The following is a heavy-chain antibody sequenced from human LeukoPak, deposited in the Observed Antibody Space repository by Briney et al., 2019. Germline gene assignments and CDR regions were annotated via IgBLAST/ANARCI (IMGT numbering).Heavy chain of an antibody. J-gene: IGHJ4*02. CDR3: ARDGERKREDFDY. V-gene: IGHV1-2*02. D-gene: IGHD7-27*01. CDR1: GYTFTGYY. CDR2: INPNSGGT. Sequence: ASVKVSCKASGYTFTGYYMHWVRQAPGQGLEWMGWINPNSGGTNYAQKFQGRVTMTRDTSISTAYMELSRLRSDDTAVYYCARDGERKREDFDYWGQGTLVTVSS.